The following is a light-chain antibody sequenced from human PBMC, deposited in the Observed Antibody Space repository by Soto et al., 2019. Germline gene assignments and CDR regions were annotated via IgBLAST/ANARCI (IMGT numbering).Light chain of an antibody. CDR1: SSDVGSYNL. V-gene: IGLV2-23*01. CDR2: EGS. J-gene: IGLJ2*01. Sequence: QSVLTQPASVSGSPGQSITISCTGTSSDVGSYNLVSWYQQHPGKAPKLMIYEGSKRPSGVSNRFSGSKSGNTASLTISGLQAEDEADYYCCSYAGSRTVVVFGGGTKVTVL. CDR3: CSYAGSRTVVV.